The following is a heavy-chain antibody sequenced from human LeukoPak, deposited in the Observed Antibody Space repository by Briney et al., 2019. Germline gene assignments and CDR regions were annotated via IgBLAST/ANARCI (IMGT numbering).Heavy chain of an antibody. CDR1: GGSISSSSDY. Sequence: SETLSLTCTVSGGSISSSSDYWGWVRQPPGKGLEWIGSIYYSGSTYYHPSLKSRVPISVDTSKNQFSLKLSSVTAADTAVYYCARQRRGSYDADAFDIWGQGTMVTVSS. D-gene: IGHD1-26*01. J-gene: IGHJ3*02. V-gene: IGHV4-39*01. CDR3: ARQRRGSYDADAFDI. CDR2: IYYSGST.